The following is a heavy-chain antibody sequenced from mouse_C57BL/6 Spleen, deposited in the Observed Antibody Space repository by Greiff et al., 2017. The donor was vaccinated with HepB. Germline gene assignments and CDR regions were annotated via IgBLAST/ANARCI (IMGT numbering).Heavy chain of an antibody. CDR2: IDPSDSYT. V-gene: IGHV1-50*01. CDR1: GYTFTSYW. CDR3: ARGRRFDY. Sequence: VQLQQPGAELVKPGASVKLSCKASGYTFTSYWMQWVKQRPGQGLEWIGEIDPSDSYTNYNQKFKGKATLTVDTSSSTAYMQLSSLTSEDSAVYYCARGRRFDYWGQGTTLTVSS. J-gene: IGHJ2*01.